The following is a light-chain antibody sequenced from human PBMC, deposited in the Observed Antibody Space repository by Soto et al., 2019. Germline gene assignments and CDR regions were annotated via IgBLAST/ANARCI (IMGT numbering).Light chain of an antibody. CDR1: SSDVGGYNF. Sequence: QSALTQPPSASGSPGQSVTISCTGTSSDVGGYNFVSWYRQHPGKAPKLIIYEVTKRPSGVPNRFSGSKSGNTASLTVSGLQNDDEADYYCTSKRGSNNLVFGGGTKLTVL. CDR2: EVT. J-gene: IGLJ3*02. CDR3: TSKRGSNNLV. V-gene: IGLV2-8*01.